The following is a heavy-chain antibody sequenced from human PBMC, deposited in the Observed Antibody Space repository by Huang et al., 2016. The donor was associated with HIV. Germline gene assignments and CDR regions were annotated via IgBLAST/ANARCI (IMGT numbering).Heavy chain of an antibody. CDR3: TKGYSGVSVYAFDI. CDR2: SGNRADRYTT. J-gene: IGHJ3*02. D-gene: IGHD2-15*01. Sequence: EEQLVESGGGFVQPGGSLRLSCAGAGVTLSDHDIDWVRQAPGKGREGVGRSGNRADRYTTEYAASVKGRFASSRDDSKNSLYLHMNSLKTEDTAVYHCTKGYSGVSVYAFDIWGQGTMVTVSS. CDR1: GVTLSDHD. V-gene: IGHV3-72*01.